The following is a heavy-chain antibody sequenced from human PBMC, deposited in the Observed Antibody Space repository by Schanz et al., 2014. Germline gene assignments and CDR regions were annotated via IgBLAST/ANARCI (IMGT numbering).Heavy chain of an antibody. V-gene: IGHV3-30-3*01. J-gene: IGHJ4*02. CDR2: ISYDGSNK. D-gene: IGHD1-1*01. CDR1: GFTLSSYA. Sequence: QVQLVESGGGLVKPGGSLRLSCAAYGFTLSSYAMHWVRQAPGKGLEWVAVISYDGSNKYYADSVKGRFTISRDNSKNTLYLQMNSLRAGDTAVYYCARGTDWNLHYWGQGALVTVSS. CDR3: ARGTDWNLHY.